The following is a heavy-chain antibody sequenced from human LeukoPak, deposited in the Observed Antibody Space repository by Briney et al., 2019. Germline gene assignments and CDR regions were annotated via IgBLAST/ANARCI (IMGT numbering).Heavy chain of an antibody. J-gene: IGHJ4*02. CDR1: GYTFTSYD. CDR3: ARALRVPTYYYDSSGSIGDY. CDR2: MNPNSGNT. D-gene: IGHD3-22*01. Sequence: SVKVSCKASGYTFTSYDINWVRQATGQGLEWMGWMNPNSGNTGYAQKFQGRVTMTRNTSISTAYMELSRLRSDDTAVYYCARALRVPTYYYDSSGSIGDYWGQGTLVTVSS. V-gene: IGHV1-8*01.